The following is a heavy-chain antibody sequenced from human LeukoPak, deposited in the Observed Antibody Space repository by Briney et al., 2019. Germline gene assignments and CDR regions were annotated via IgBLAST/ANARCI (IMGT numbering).Heavy chain of an antibody. V-gene: IGHV3-23*01. J-gene: IGHJ5*02. CDR2: ISGSGGST. CDR3: AKGDQLLLTPRFDPWGQGTLDHLLTPRFDP. Sequence: LSGGSLRLSCTASGFTFSSYAMSWVRQAPGKGLEWVSAISGSGGSTYYADSVKGRFTISRDNSKNTLYLQMNSLRAEDTAVYYCAKGDQLLLTPRFDPWGQGTLDHLLTPRFDPWGQGTLVTVSS. D-gene: IGHD2-2*01. CDR1: GFTFSSYA.